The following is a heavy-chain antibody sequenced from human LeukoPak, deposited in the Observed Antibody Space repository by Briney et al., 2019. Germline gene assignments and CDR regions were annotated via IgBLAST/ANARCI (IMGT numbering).Heavy chain of an antibody. Sequence: SQTLSLTCAISGDSVSSNSAAWNWISQSPSKGLEWPGRTYYRSKWYNDYAVSVKSRITINPDTSNNQFSLQLNFGAPDDTVVYYCARDAGYYDFWSGYYIAAFDIWGQGTMVTVSS. CDR2: TYYRSKWYN. CDR1: GDSVSSNSAA. D-gene: IGHD3-3*01. CDR3: ARDAGYYDFWSGYYIAAFDI. J-gene: IGHJ3*02. V-gene: IGHV6-1*01.